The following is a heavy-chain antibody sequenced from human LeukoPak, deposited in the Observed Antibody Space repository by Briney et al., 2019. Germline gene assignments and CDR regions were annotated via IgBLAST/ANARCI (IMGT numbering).Heavy chain of an antibody. CDR2: ISSSSIYI. CDR3: ARHGSSWYYFDY. Sequence: GGSLRLSCAASGFTFSGYSMNWVRQAPGKGLEWVSSISSSSIYIYYADSVKGRFTISRDNAKNSLYLQMNSLRAEDTAVYYCARHGSSWYYFDYWGQGTLVTVSS. V-gene: IGHV3-21*01. J-gene: IGHJ4*02. CDR1: GFTFSGYS. D-gene: IGHD6-13*01.